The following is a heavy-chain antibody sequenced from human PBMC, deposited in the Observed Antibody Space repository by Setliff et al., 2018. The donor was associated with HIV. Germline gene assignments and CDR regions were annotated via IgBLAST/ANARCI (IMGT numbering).Heavy chain of an antibody. CDR2: ISSSGSTI. D-gene: IGHD6-13*01. J-gene: IGHJ4*02. V-gene: IGHV3-48*03. CDR3: TRVSSSTWYKY. Sequence: SLRLSCAASGFTFSSYEMNWVRQAPGKGLEWVSYISSSGSTIYYADSVKGRFTISRDNAKNSLYLQMNSLRAEDTAVYYCTRVSSSTWYKYWGQGTLVTVSS. CDR1: GFTFSSYE.